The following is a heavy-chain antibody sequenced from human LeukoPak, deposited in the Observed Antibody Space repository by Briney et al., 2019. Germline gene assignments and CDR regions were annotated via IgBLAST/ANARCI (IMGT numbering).Heavy chain of an antibody. D-gene: IGHD3-10*01. J-gene: IGHJ4*02. CDR3: ARAGVLWFGELSQGYFDY. Sequence: SETLSLTCTVSGGSISSYFWSWIRQPPGKGLEWIGYIYSSGNTNYNPSLKSRVTISVDRSKNQFSLKLSSVTTADTAVYYCARAGVLWFGELSQGYFDYWGQGTLVTVSS. V-gene: IGHV4-59*01. CDR2: IYSSGNT. CDR1: GGSISSYF.